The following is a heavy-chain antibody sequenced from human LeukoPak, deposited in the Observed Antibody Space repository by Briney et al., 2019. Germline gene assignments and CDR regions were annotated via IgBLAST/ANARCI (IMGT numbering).Heavy chain of an antibody. Sequence: QVQLQESGPGLVKPSQTLSLTCTVSGGSLSGFYWSWIRQPPGKGLEWIGYVYYSGSTTYNPSLKSRVTISVDTSKNQFSLRLGSVTAADTAVYYCARDSTTMDARWFDPWGQGTLVTVSS. CDR1: GGSLSGFY. J-gene: IGHJ5*02. CDR3: ARDSTTMDARWFDP. CDR2: VYYSGST. D-gene: IGHD1-1*01. V-gene: IGHV4-59*01.